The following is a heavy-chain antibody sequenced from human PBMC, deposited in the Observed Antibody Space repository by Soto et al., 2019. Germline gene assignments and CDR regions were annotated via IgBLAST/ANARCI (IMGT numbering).Heavy chain of an antibody. Sequence: GGSLRLSCAASGCTFSRYGMSWGRQAPGNGLEWVANIKDDGRDKYYVDSVLGRFTISRDNAKNSLYLQMNSLRVEDTAVYYCAIFYSCGWYEGWFYLRAQGALVIVSS. V-gene: IGHV3-7*01. J-gene: IGHJ5*02. CDR2: IKDDGRDK. CDR3: AIFYSCGWYEGWFYL. CDR1: GCTFSRYG. D-gene: IGHD6-19*01.